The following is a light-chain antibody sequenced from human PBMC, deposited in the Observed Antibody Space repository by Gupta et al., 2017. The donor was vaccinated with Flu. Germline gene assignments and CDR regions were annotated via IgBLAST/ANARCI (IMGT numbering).Light chain of an antibody. V-gene: IGLV2-23*01. Sequence: QSALTQPASVSGSPGQSITNSCTGTSTDVGNYNLVSWYQHHPGKAPKLIIYEGTKRPSGVSNRFSGSKSGNTASLTISGLQADDEADYSCCSYVGSSTYVFGTGTKVTVL. J-gene: IGLJ1*01. CDR3: CSYVGSSTYV. CDR2: EGT. CDR1: STDVGNYNL.